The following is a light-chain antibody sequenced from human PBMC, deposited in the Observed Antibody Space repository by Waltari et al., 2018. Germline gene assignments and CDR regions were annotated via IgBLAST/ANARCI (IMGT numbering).Light chain of an antibody. J-gene: IGLJ2*01. Sequence: QSVLTQPRSASGTPGQRVTLSCSGSSSNIGSHSGHWYQQLPGSTPKLLIYRDDQRPSGVPDRFSGSKSATSASLAISGLRSDDEAEYYCAAWDDSLSVVLFGGGTKLTVL. CDR3: AAWDDSLSVVL. CDR1: SSNIGSHS. CDR2: RDD. V-gene: IGLV1-47*01.